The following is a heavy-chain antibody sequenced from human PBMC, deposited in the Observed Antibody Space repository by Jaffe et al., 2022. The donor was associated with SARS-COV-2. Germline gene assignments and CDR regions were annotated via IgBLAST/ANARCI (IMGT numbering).Heavy chain of an antibody. V-gene: IGHV4-4*02. CDR3: AGLGYSTSPGIDY. Sequence: QVQLQESGPGLVKPSGTLSLTCGVSGASISSEYWWTWVRQPPGKGLEWIGEIYHIGNTNYNASLRGRVSISLDKSKNLFSLNLNYVTAADTAVYYCAGLGYSTSPGIDYWGRGTLVTVSS. CDR2: IYHIGNT. D-gene: IGHD3-10*01. CDR1: GASISSEYW. J-gene: IGHJ4*02.